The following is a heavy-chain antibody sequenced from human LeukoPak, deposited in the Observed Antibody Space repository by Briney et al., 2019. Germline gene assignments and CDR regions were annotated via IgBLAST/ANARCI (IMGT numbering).Heavy chain of an antibody. CDR2: IYYSGST. Sequence: SETLSLTCTVSGGSISSYYWSWIRQPPGKGLEWIGYIYYSGSTYYNPSLKSRVTISVDTSKNQFSLKLSSVTAADTAVYYCARNYYGSGTYYFDYWGQGTLVTVSS. V-gene: IGHV4-59*12. CDR3: ARNYYGSGTYYFDY. D-gene: IGHD3-10*01. CDR1: GGSISSYY. J-gene: IGHJ4*02.